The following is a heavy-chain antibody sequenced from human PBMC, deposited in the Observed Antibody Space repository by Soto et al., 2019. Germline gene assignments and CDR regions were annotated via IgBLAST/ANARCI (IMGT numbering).Heavy chain of an antibody. V-gene: IGHV4-31*03. CDR2: IYYSGST. Sequence: QVQLQESGPGLVKPSQTLSLTCTVSGGSISSGGYYWSWIRQHPGKGLEWIGYIYYSGSTYYNPSLKSRVTISVDTSKNQFSLKLSSVTDADTAVYYCARGHHSSGYCFDYWGQGTLVTVSS. D-gene: IGHD3-22*01. CDR1: GGSISSGGYY. CDR3: ARGHHSSGYCFDY. J-gene: IGHJ4*02.